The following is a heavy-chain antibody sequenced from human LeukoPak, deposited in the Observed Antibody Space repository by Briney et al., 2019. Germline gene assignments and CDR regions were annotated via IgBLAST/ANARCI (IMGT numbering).Heavy chain of an antibody. CDR3: ARDRGGGSNFDY. D-gene: IGHD3-10*01. CDR1: GYSISSDYY. J-gene: IGHJ4*02. V-gene: IGHV4-38-2*02. CDR2: IHHSGRT. Sequence: SETLSLTCTVSGYSISSDYYWGWIRQPPGKGLEWIGSIHHSGRTYYNPSLKSRVTISVDTSKNQFSLKLSSVTAADTAVYYCARDRGGGSNFDYWGQGTLVTVSS.